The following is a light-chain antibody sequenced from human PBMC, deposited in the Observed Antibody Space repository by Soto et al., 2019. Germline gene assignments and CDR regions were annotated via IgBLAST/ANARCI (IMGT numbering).Light chain of an antibody. J-gene: IGLJ2*01. V-gene: IGLV2-14*01. CDR2: DVS. CDR3: SSYTSSSTPVV. Sequence: QSVLTQPASVSGSPGQSITISCTGTSSDVGGYKYVSWYQQHPGKAXXLXXYDVSNRPSGVXXXFSGSKXXXXXXXTISGLQAEDEADYYCSSYTSSSTPVVFGGGTKLTVL. CDR1: SSDVGGYKY.